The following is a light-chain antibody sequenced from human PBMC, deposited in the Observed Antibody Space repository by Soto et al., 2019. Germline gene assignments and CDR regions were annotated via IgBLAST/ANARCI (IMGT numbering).Light chain of an antibody. J-gene: IGKJ5*01. Sequence: EIVLTQSPGTLSLSPGERATLSCRASQSVSSSYLAWYQQKPGQAPRLLIYGASSRATGIPDRFSGSGSGTDFTLTISRLEPEDFAVYYCQQYGSSQSITFGQGTRLEI. V-gene: IGKV3-20*01. CDR2: GAS. CDR1: QSVSSSY. CDR3: QQYGSSQSIT.